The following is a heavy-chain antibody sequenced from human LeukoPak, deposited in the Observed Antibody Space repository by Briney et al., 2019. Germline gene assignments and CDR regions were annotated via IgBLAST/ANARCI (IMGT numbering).Heavy chain of an antibody. V-gene: IGHV1-8*01. J-gene: IGHJ4*02. D-gene: IGHD3-22*01. CDR2: MNPNSGNR. CDR3: ASCYDGSGYYYY. Sequence: ASVKVSCKASGYSFTSHDINWVRQATGQGLEWMGWMNPNSGNRGYAEKFQGRGTMTRNTSINTACMELRSERSEDPAVYYCASCYDGSGYYYYWGQGTLVAVSS. CDR1: GYSFTSHD.